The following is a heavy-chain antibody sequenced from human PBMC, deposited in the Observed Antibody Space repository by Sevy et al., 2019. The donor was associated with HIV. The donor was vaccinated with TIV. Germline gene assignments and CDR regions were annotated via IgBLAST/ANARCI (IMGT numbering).Heavy chain of an antibody. CDR2: IWYDGSNK. Sequence: GGSLRLSCAASGFTFSSYGMHWVRQAPGKGLEWVAVIWYDGSNKYYADSVKGRFTISRDNSKNTLYRQMNSLRAEDTAVYYCARETYSSGWHNWYFDLWGRGTLVTVSS. J-gene: IGHJ2*01. D-gene: IGHD6-19*01. CDR1: GFTFSSYG. CDR3: ARETYSSGWHNWYFDL. V-gene: IGHV3-33*01.